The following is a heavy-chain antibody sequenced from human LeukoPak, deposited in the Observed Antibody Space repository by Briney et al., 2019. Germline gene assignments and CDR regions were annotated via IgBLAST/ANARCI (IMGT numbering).Heavy chain of an antibody. CDR2: IYYSGST. D-gene: IGHD1-14*01. J-gene: IGHJ3*02. Sequence: SETLSLTCSVSGDSISNYYWSWIRQPQGKGLEWIGYIYYSGSTNYNPSLKSRVTISVDTSKNQFSPKLSSVTAADTAAYYCARYRNEALFAFDIWGQGTMVTVSS. CDR1: GDSISNYY. V-gene: IGHV4-59*01. CDR3: ARYRNEALFAFDI.